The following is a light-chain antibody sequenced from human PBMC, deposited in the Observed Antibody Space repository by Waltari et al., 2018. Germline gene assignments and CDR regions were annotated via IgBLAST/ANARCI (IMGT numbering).Light chain of an antibody. CDR2: ESN. J-gene: IGLJ1*01. V-gene: IGLV2-14*01. Sequence: QSALTQPASVSGSPGQSITISCTGTASDIGGYNHVPWYQQHPGSAPKLLIFESNNRPSGVSARFSGSKSGNTASLTISGLQAADEAYYYCSSYTNTNTLDVFGSGTKVTVL. CDR3: SSYTNTNTLDV. CDR1: ASDIGGYNH.